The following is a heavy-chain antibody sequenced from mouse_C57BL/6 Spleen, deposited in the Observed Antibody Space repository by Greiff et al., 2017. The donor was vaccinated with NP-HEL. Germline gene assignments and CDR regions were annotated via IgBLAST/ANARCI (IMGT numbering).Heavy chain of an antibody. V-gene: IGHV5-4*01. CDR3: ARDGGYSNYPWFAY. D-gene: IGHD2-5*01. CDR2: ISDGGSYT. J-gene: IGHJ3*01. Sequence: EVKLVESGGGLVKPGGSLKLSCAASGFTFSSYAMSWVRQTPEKRLEWVATISDGGSYTYYPDNVKGRFTISRDNAKNNLYLQMSHLKSEDTAMYYCARDGGYSNYPWFAYWGQGTLVTVSA. CDR1: GFTFSSYA.